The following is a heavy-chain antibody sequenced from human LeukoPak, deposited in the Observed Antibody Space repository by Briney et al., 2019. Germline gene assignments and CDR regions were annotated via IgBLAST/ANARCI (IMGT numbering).Heavy chain of an antibody. V-gene: IGHV3-48*02. CDR2: ISTSSSTI. CDR1: GFTFSTYS. Sequence: GGSLRLSCAASGFTFSTYSMNWVRQAPGRGLEWVSYISTSSSTIYYADSVKGRFTISRDNAWNSLYLQMNSLRDEDTALYYCARDVGFVVVPAVFDSWGQGTLVTVSS. CDR3: ARDVGFVVVPAVFDS. J-gene: IGHJ4*02. D-gene: IGHD2-2*01.